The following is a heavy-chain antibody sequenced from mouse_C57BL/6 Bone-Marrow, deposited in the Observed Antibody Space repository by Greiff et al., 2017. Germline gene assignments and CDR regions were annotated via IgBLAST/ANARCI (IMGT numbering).Heavy chain of an antibody. J-gene: IGHJ4*01. V-gene: IGHV5-6*01. CDR1: GFTFSSYG. CDR3: ARQTVVNYYAMDD. D-gene: IGHD1-1*01. Sequence: EVKLVESGGDLVKPGGSLKLSCAASGFTFSSYGMSWVRQTPDKRLEWVGTISSGGSDTYYPDSVKGRFTISGDNAKNTLYMKMSSLKSEDTAMYYCARQTVVNYYAMDDGGQGTLVTVSA. CDR2: ISSGGSDT.